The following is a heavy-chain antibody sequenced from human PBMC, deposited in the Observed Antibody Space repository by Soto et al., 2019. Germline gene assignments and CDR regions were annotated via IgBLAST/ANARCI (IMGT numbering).Heavy chain of an antibody. Sequence: GGSLRLSCAASGFTFSSYWMSWVRQAPGKGLEWVANIKQDGSEKYYVDSVKGRFTISRDNAKNSLYLQMNSLRAEDTAVYYCARAGSSHFGGFDYWGQGTLVTVSS. V-gene: IGHV3-7*05. CDR3: ARAGSSHFGGFDY. D-gene: IGHD2-21*01. CDR2: IKQDGSEK. J-gene: IGHJ4*02. CDR1: GFTFSSYW.